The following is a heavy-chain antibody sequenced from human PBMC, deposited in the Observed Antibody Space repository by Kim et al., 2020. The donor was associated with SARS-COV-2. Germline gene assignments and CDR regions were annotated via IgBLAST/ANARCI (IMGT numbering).Heavy chain of an antibody. CDR1: GFSVRDYY. CDR3: ARASPRHPDYYFYPLDV. D-gene: IGHD3-10*01. J-gene: IGHJ6*02. CDR2: ISSSAATI. V-gene: IGHV3-11*01. Sequence: GGSLRLSCAASGFSVRDYYMHWIREAPGRGLEWIAYISSSAATIYYADSVKGRCTLSRDNAKNSLYLQMDSLRAEDTAVYYGARASPRHPDYYFYPLDVWGQGTTVTVSS.